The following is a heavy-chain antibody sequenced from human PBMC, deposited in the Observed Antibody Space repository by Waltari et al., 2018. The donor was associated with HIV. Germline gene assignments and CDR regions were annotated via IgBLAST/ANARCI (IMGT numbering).Heavy chain of an antibody. CDR3: AREVYSGSYLIDY. CDR1: GYTFTGYY. Sequence: QVQLVQSGAEVKKPGASVKVSCKASGYTFTGYYMHWVRRAAGQVLDGMGWSNPNMGVRNYAQSFQGRVTMTGDTSISTAYMELSRLRSDDTAVYYCAREVYSGSYLIDYWGQGTLVTVSS. V-gene: IGHV1-2*02. D-gene: IGHD1-26*01. CDR2: SNPNMGVR. J-gene: IGHJ4*02.